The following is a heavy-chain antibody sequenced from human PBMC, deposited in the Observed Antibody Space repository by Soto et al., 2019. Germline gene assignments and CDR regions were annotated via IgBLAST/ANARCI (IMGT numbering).Heavy chain of an antibody. V-gene: IGHV1-46*03. CDR2: INPSGGST. D-gene: IGHD6-19*01. CDR1: GYTFTSYY. J-gene: IGHJ4*02. Sequence: AAVKVSCKASGYTFTSYYMHWVRKAPGQGLEWMGIINPSGGSTSYAQKFQGRVTMTRDTSTSTVYMELSSLRSEDTAVYYCARVTSIAVAGNYFDYWGQGTLVTVYS. CDR3: ARVTSIAVAGNYFDY.